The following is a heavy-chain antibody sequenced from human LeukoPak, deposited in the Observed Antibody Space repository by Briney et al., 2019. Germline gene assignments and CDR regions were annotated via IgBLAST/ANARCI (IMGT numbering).Heavy chain of an antibody. V-gene: IGHV1-69*13. Sequence: SVKVSCKASGGTFSSYAISWVRQAPGQGLEWMGGIIPIFGTANYAQKFQGRVTITADESTSTAYMELSRLRSDDTAVYYCARDLRWELLDYYYYMDVWGKGTTVTVSS. J-gene: IGHJ6*03. CDR3: ARDLRWELLDYYYYMDV. D-gene: IGHD1-26*01. CDR2: IIPIFGTA. CDR1: GGTFSSYA.